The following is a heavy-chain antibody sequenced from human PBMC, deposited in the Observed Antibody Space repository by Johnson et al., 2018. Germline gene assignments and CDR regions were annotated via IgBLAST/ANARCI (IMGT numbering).Heavy chain of an antibody. CDR2: IDPGDGST. CDR1: AYTSTSSY. J-gene: IGHJ4*02. D-gene: IGHD1-1*01. V-gene: IGHV1-46*01. Sequence: QVQLVESGTEVKRPGASVKISCKASAYTSTSSYIHWVRQAPGQGLEWMGIIDPGDGSTNYAQKFEGRLTMTRETSTNTVYMELSSLRSEDTAVYYCATPHNTTWNRYPALSYWGQGTPVTVSS. CDR3: ATPHNTTWNRYPALSY.